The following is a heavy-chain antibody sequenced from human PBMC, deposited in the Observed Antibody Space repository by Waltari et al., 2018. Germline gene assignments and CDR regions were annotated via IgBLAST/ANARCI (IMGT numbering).Heavy chain of an antibody. D-gene: IGHD1-26*01. CDR1: GFTCSSQN. Sequence: EVQLVESGGGLVQRAGCRRLSGAPSGFTCSSQNRTWVSQAPGKGLEWVYYISSSCSRIYDADSVKGRSTISRDNAKKSLYLQMHSLRAEDTAVYYCARGIGVGAHSRCFDYWGQGTLVTVSS. CDR2: ISSSCSRI. V-gene: IGHV3-48*04. CDR3: ARGIGVGAHSRCFDY. J-gene: IGHJ4*02.